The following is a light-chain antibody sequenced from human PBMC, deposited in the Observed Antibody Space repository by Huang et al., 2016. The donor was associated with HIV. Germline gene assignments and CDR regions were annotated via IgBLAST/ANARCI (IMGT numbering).Light chain of an antibody. CDR1: QSVGGY. CDR2: DTA. Sequence: EIVLTQSPATLSLSPGERATLSCRASQSVGGYLAWYQQKPGQAPRLLIYDTATRATGIPARFSGSGSETDFTLTISSLEPEDFAVYYCQQPGSFGQGTKVDIK. J-gene: IGKJ2*01. V-gene: IGKV3-11*01. CDR3: QQPGS.